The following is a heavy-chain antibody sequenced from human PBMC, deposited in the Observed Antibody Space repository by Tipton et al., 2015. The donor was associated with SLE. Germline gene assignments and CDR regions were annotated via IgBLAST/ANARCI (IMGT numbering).Heavy chain of an antibody. J-gene: IGHJ5*02. D-gene: IGHD1-26*01. CDR1: GGSFSGKY. V-gene: IGHV4-34*01. CDR2: INYRGTN. CDR3: ARETRVDATFSKFNMFDP. Sequence: LRLSCAIYGGSFSGKYWSWIRQPPGKGLEWIGEINYRGTNMYNPSLKSRVTISVETSKHQFSLKVTSVTASDTAVYYCARETRVDATFSKFNMFDPGGRGTLVTVSS.